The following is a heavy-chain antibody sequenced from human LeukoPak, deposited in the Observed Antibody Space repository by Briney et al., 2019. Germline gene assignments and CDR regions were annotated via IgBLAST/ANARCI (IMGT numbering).Heavy chain of an antibody. CDR2: IWYDGSNK. CDR3: ARDRGDCSSTSCYRGPHNWFDP. D-gene: IGHD2-2*01. J-gene: IGHJ5*02. Sequence: GGSLRLSCAASGFTFSSYGMHWVRQAPGKGLEWVAVIWYDGSNKYYADSVKGRFTISRDNSKNTLYLQMNRLRAEDTAVYYCARDRGDCSSTSCYRGPHNWFDPWGQGTLVTVSS. V-gene: IGHV3-33*08. CDR1: GFTFSSYG.